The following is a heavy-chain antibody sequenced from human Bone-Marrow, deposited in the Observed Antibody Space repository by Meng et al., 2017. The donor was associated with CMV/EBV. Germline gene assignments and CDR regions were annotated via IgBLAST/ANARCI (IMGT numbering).Heavy chain of an antibody. CDR1: GYTLTKLS. J-gene: IGHJ4*02. V-gene: IGHV1-2*02. CDR3: ARVGPGTTIDY. Sequence: ASVKVSCKVSGYTLTKLSMHWVRQAPGQGLEWMGWINPNSGGTNYAQKFQGRVTMTRDTSISTAYMELSRLRSEDTAVYYCARVGPGTTIDYWGQGTLVTVSS. CDR2: INPNSGGT. D-gene: IGHD1-7*01.